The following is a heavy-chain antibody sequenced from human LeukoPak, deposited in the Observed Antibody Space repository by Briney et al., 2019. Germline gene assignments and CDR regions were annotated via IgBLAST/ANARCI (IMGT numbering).Heavy chain of an antibody. D-gene: IGHD2-2*01. CDR2: ISYDGSNK. V-gene: IGHV3-30*04. CDR3: ASAIVPAARGDYYYGMDV. J-gene: IGHJ6*02. Sequence: GGSLRLSCAASGFTFSSYAMHWVRQAPGKGLEWVAVISYDGSNKYYADSVKGRFTISRDNSKNTLYLQMNSLRAEDTAVYYCASAIVPAARGDYYYGMDVWGQGTTVIVSS. CDR1: GFTFSSYA.